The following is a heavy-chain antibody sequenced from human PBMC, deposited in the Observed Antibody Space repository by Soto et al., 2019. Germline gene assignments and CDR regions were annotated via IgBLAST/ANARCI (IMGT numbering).Heavy chain of an antibody. J-gene: IGHJ4*02. Sequence: PGGSLRLSCAASGFTFSSYGMHWVRQAPGKGLEWVAVISYDGSNKYYADSVKGRFTISRDNSKNTLYLQMNSLRAEDTAVYYCAKDRATVVTLYYFDYWGQGTLVTVSS. CDR2: ISYDGSNK. V-gene: IGHV3-30*18. D-gene: IGHD4-17*01. CDR3: AKDRATVVTLYYFDY. CDR1: GFTFSSYG.